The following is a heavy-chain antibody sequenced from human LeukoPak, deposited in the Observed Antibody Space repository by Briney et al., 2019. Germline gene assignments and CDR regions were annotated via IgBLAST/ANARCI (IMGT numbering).Heavy chain of an antibody. V-gene: IGHV3-53*01. D-gene: IGHD2-15*01. CDR2: IYSGGST. Sequence: AGTLILSCAASGFTISSNNMNWVRQAQAKGLELISVIYSGGSTYYADPVNGRFTISRDNSKNTLYLQMNSQRAEDTGVYYCARAVGSGSAFDIWGQGTMVTVSS. J-gene: IGHJ3*02. CDR3: ARAVGSGSAFDI. CDR1: GFTISSNN.